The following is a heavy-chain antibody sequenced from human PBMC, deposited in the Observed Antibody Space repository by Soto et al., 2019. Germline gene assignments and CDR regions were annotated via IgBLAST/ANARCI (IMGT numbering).Heavy chain of an antibody. CDR2: ISFDGKNQ. CDR3: ANFGRVWGGYTYGPLDS. J-gene: IGHJ4*02. CDR1: GFTFSIYG. D-gene: IGHD5-18*01. V-gene: IGHV3-30*18. Sequence: QVQLVESGGGVVQPGRSLRLSCAAAGFTFSIYGMHWVRQAPGKGLEWVSAISFDGKNQDYVDSVKGRFTISRDNSKNMLYLQMNSLRDEDTAVYYCANFGRVWGGYTYGPLDSWGQGTLVTVSS.